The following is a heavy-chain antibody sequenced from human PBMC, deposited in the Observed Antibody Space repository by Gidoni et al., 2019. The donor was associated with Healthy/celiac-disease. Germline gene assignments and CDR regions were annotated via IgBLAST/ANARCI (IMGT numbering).Heavy chain of an antibody. D-gene: IGHD3-22*01. CDR2: ISGSGGIT. CDR1: GFSFSSYD. Sequence: EVQLLESGGCLVQPGGSLRLAGAASGFSFSSYDMSWVRQPPGKGLEWFSAISGSGGITYYAVSVKGRFTISSDNSKNTLYLQMNSLRAEDTAVYYCAKDLNDSMGYSYGTWGQGTLVTVSS. J-gene: IGHJ4*02. V-gene: IGHV3-23*01. CDR3: AKDLNDSMGYSYGT.